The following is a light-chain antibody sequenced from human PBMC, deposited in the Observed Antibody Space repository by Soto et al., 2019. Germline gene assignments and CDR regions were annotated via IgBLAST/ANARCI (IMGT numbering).Light chain of an antibody. V-gene: IGLV2-8*01. J-gene: IGLJ7*01. CDR1: SSDVGGYDY. CDR3: CSYLGSTSV. CDR2: EDD. Sequence: QSALTQPPSASGSPGQSVTISCTGTSSDVGGYDYVSWYQQHPAKAPKLIIYEDDKRPSGVSNRFSGSKSGDTASLTISGLQSEDEATYYCCSYLGSTSVFGGGTQLTVL.